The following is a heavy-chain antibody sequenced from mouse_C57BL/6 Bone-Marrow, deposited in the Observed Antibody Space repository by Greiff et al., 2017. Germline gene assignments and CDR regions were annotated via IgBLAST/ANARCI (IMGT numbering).Heavy chain of an antibody. Sequence: EVKLVESEGGLVQPGSSMKLSCTASGFTFSDYYMAWVRQVPEKGLEWVANINYDGSSTYYLDSLKSRFIIARDNAKNILYLRMSSLKSEDTATYYCARETFDGGFAYWGQGTLVTVSA. CDR2: INYDGSST. CDR1: GFTFSDYY. V-gene: IGHV5-16*01. CDR3: ARETFDGGFAY. J-gene: IGHJ3*01.